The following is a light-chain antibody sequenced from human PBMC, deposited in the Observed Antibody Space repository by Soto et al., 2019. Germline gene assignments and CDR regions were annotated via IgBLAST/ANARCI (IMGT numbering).Light chain of an antibody. CDR2: GAS. CDR3: QQYNNGRE. Sequence: EIVMTQSPATLSVSPGERATLSCRASQSVSSNLAWYQQKPGQAPRLPIYGASTRATGIPARFSGSGSGTEFTLTISSLQSEDFAVYYCQQYNNGREFGXGTKV. J-gene: IGKJ1*01. CDR1: QSVSSN. V-gene: IGKV3-15*01.